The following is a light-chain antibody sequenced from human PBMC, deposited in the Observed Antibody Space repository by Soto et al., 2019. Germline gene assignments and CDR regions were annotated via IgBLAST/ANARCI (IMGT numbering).Light chain of an antibody. V-gene: IGKV3-15*01. CDR1: QSVSSN. Sequence: VMTQSPATLSVSPGDRATLSCRASQSVSSNLAWYQQKPGQAPRLIIYGASTRATGIPARFSGSGSGTEFTLTISSLQSEDVAVYYCQQYNNWPITLGQGTRLEIK. CDR2: GAS. J-gene: IGKJ5*01. CDR3: QQYNNWPIT.